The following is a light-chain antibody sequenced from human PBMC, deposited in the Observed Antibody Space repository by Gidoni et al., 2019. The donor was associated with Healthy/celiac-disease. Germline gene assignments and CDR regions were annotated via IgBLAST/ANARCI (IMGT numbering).Light chain of an antibody. CDR2: SNN. J-gene: IGLJ3*02. Sequence: QSVLTQPPSPSGPPGQGVTISCSGSSPHIGSNTVNWYQQLPGTAPKLLIYSNNQRPSGVPDRFSGSKSGTSASLAISGLQSEDEADYYCAAWDDSLNGWVFGGGTKLTVL. CDR1: SPHIGSNT. V-gene: IGLV1-44*01. CDR3: AAWDDSLNGWV.